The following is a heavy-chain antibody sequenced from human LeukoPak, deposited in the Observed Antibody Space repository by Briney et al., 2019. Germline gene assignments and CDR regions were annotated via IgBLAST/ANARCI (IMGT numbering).Heavy chain of an antibody. CDR1: GYTFTSYD. CDR3: ARVFRVRGVFPDFDY. CDR2: MNPNSGNT. V-gene: IGHV1-8*01. D-gene: IGHD3-10*01. Sequence: ASVKVSCKASGYTFTSYDINWVRQAPGQGLEWMGWMNPNSGNTDYAQKFQGRVTMTRNTSISTAYMELSSLRSEDTAVYYCARVFRVRGVFPDFDYWGQGTLVTVSS. J-gene: IGHJ4*02.